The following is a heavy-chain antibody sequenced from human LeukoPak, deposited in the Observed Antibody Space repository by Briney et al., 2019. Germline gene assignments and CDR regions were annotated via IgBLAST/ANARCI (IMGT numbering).Heavy chain of an antibody. Sequence: ASVKVSCKASGYTFTGYYMHWVRQAPGQGLEWMGWINPNSGGTKYAQKFQGRVTMTRDTSISTAYMELTRLTSDDTALYYCASVLTGDAFDIWAKGQWSPFLQ. D-gene: IGHD3-22*01. CDR2: INPNSGGT. CDR3: ASVLTGDAFDI. J-gene: IGHJ3*02. V-gene: IGHV1-2*02. CDR1: GYTFTGYY.